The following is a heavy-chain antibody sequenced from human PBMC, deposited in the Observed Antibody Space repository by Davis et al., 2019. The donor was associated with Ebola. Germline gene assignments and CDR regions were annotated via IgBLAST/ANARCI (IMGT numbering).Heavy chain of an antibody. J-gene: IGHJ6*02. CDR2: ISGGGRTT. V-gene: IGHV3-11*01. CDR3: AKGGARYFYHYYGMDV. CDR1: GFTFSDYY. D-gene: IGHD2/OR15-2a*01. Sequence: PGGSLRLSCAASGFTFSDYYMSWIRQAPGKGLEWVSYISGGGRTTYYADSVKGRFTISRDNSKNTLYLQMNSLRADDTALYYCAKGGARYFYHYYGMDVWGQGTTVTVSS.